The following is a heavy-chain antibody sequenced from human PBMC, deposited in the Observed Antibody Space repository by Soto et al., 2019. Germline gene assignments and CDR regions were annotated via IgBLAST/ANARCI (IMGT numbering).Heavy chain of an antibody. V-gene: IGHV1-18*01. J-gene: IGHJ4*02. CDR2: ISAYNGNT. D-gene: IGHD6-13*01. CDR1: GYTFTSYG. CDR3: AREAAAGTIDY. Sequence: ASVKVSCKASGYTFTSYGISWVRQAPGQGLEWMGWISAYNGNTNHAQNLQGRVTVTTDTSTSTAYMELRSLRSDDTAVYYCAREAAAGTIDYWGQGTLVTVSS.